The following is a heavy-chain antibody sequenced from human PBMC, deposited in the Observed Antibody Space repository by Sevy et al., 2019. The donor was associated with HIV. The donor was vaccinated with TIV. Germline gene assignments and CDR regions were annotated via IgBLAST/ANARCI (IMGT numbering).Heavy chain of an antibody. V-gene: IGHV5-51*01. CDR3: AREYSYGEGTFAFDI. CDR2: IYPNDSDT. J-gene: IGHJ3*02. Sequence: GESLKISCKGSGYKFKNYWIGWVRQMPGKGLELMGLIYPNDSDTKYRPSFQGQVTMSADKSISVAYLQWSSLKASDTAIYYCAREYSYGEGTFAFDIWDLGTMVTVSS. CDR1: GYKFKNYW. D-gene: IGHD3-10*01.